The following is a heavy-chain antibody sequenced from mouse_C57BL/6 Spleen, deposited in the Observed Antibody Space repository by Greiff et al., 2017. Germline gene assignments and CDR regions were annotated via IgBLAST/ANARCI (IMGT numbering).Heavy chain of an antibody. D-gene: IGHD3-2*02. Sequence: EVQGVESGGGLVKPGGSLKLSCAASGFTFSSYAMSWVRQTPEKRLEWVATISDGGSYTYYPDNVKGRFTISRDYAKNNLYLQLSHLKSEDTAMYYCARAQLRRPSMDYWGQGTSVTVSS. CDR3: ARAQLRRPSMDY. CDR1: GFTFSSYA. CDR2: ISDGGSYT. J-gene: IGHJ4*01. V-gene: IGHV5-4*01.